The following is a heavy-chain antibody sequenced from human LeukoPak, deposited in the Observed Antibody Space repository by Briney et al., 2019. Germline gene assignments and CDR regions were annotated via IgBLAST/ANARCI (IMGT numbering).Heavy chain of an antibody. V-gene: IGHV5-51*01. CDR1: GYTFANYW. D-gene: IGHD5-12*01. CDR3: ARVEGIVATADAFDI. J-gene: IGHJ3*02. CDR2: IYPGDSDT. Sequence: GESLKISCQGSGYTFANYWIGWVRQMPGKGLEWMGIIYPGDSDTTYSPSFQGQVTISADKSISTAYLQWSSLKASDTAMYYCARVEGIVATADAFDIWGQGTMVTVSS.